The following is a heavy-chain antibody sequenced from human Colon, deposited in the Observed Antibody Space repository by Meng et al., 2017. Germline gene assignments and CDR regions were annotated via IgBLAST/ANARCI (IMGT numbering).Heavy chain of an antibody. V-gene: IGHV1-18*01. CDR2: ISAYNGNT. CDR1: GYTFTSYG. J-gene: IGHJ6*02. CDR3: ARVLSNWNGETGYYYYYGMDV. Sequence: VKVSCKASGYTFTSYGISWVRQAPGQGLEWMGWISAYNGNTNYAQKLQGRVTMTTDTSTSTAYMELRSLRSDDTAVYYCARVLSNWNGETGYYYYYGMDVWGQGTTVTVSS. D-gene: IGHD1-20*01.